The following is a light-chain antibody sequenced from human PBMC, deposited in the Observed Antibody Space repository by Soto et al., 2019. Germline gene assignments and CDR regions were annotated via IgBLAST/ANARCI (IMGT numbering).Light chain of an antibody. V-gene: IGKV4-1*01. CDR3: QQYYSTFPFT. CDR1: QSVLSTSNNKNY. J-gene: IGKJ3*01. CDR2: WAS. Sequence: DIVMTQSPDSLAVSLGERATINCKSSQSVLSTSNNKNYLGWYQQKPGQPPKLLIYWASIRESGVPDRFSGCGSGTELTFTISSLQAEDVAVDYCQQYYSTFPFTFGPGTKVEIK.